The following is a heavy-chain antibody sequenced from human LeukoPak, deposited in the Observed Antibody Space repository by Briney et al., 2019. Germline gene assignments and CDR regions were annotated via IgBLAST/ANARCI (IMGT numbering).Heavy chain of an antibody. J-gene: IGHJ4*02. V-gene: IGHV1-69*05. D-gene: IGHD3-3*01. CDR2: IIPIFGTA. CDR1: GGTFCSYA. Sequence: SVKVSCKASGGTFCSYAISWVRQAHGQGLEWMGRIIPIFGTANYAQKFQGRVTITTDESTSTAYMELSSLRSEDTAVYCCARDGITIFGVVKDPFDYWGQGTLVTVSS. CDR3: ARDGITIFGVVKDPFDY.